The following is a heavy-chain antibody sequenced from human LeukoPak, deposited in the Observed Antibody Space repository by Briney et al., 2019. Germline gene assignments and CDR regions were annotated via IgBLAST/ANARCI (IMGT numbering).Heavy chain of an antibody. CDR3: ARGRDGYNFLNRGEYYYFDY. Sequence: SSETLSLTCTVSGGSISSSTYYWSWIRQPAGKGLEWIGRFYTSGSTNYNPSLKSRVTISVDTSKNQFSLKLNSVTAADTAMYYCARGRDGYNFLNRGEYYYFDYWGQGTLVTVSS. CDR1: GGSISSSTYY. D-gene: IGHD5-24*01. J-gene: IGHJ4*02. CDR2: FYTSGST. V-gene: IGHV4-61*02.